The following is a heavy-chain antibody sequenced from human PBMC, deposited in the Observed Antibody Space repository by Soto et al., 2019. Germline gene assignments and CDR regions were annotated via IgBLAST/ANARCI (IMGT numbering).Heavy chain of an antibody. CDR2: IYYSGST. V-gene: IGHV4-59*01. J-gene: IGHJ6*02. CDR1: GGSISSYY. CDR3: ARARMKQLVVGYYYYGMDV. Sequence: PSETLSLTCTVSGGSISSYYWSWIRQPPGKGLEWIGYIYYSGSTNYNPSLKNRVTISVDTSKNQFSLKLSSVTAADTAVYYCARARMKQLVVGYYYYGMDVWGQGTTVTVSS. D-gene: IGHD6-6*01.